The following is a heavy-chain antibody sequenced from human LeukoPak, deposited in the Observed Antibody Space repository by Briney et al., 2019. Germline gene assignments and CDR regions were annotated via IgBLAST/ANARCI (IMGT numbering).Heavy chain of an antibody. D-gene: IGHD6-19*01. Sequence: SETLSLTCTVSGGSISSYYWSWIRQPPGKGLEWIAYIFYSGSTRTNDHPYRKSRVTISMYTAKNQCSLKLTSVTAADTAVYYCARHDRIPVAGSDYCYPMDVWGQGTTVTVSS. CDR1: GGSISSYY. J-gene: IGHJ6*02. CDR3: ARHDRIPVAGSDYCYPMDV. V-gene: IGHV4-59*08. CDR2: IFYSGSTRT.